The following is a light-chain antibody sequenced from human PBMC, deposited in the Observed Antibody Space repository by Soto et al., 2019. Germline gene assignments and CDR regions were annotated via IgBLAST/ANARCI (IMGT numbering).Light chain of an antibody. Sequence: QPVRTQPPSVSGAPGQRVTISCTGSSSNIGAGYDVHWYQQLPGTAPKLLLYGNSNRPSGVPDRFSGSKSGTSASLAITGLQAEDEADYDCQSYDSSLSGWVFGGGTKLTVL. J-gene: IGLJ3*02. V-gene: IGLV1-40*01. CDR3: QSYDSSLSGWV. CDR2: GNS. CDR1: SSNIGAGYD.